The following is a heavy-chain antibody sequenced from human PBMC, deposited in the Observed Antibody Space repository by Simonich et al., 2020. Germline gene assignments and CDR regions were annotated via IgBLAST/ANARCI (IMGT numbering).Heavy chain of an antibody. D-gene: IGHD1-1*01. J-gene: IGHJ4*02. CDR3: ARWTATGYYFDY. CDR2: IYSGGSK. Sequence: EVQLVESGGGLIQPGGSLRLSCAASGFTVSSNYMSWVRQAPGRGLGWVSVIYSGGSKYYADSVKGRVTISRDNSKNTLYLQINSLRAEDTAVYYCARWTATGYYFDYWGQGTLVTVSS. CDR1: GFTVSSNY. V-gene: IGHV3-53*01.